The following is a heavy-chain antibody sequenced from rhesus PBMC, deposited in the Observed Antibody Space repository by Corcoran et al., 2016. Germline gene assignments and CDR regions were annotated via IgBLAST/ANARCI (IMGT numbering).Heavy chain of an antibody. D-gene: IGHD4-29*01. CDR3: ARADYGIDY. CDR1: GFTFSDYY. V-gene: IGHV3-178*01. Sequence: EVQLVESGGGLAKPGGSLSLSCAASGFTFSDYYMDWVRQAPGKGLEWVSRICNVGVSTWYPDYGKGRFTVSIENAKNTLFLQMDGLRSEDTAVYYCARADYGIDYWGQGVLVTVSS. CDR2: ICNVGVST. J-gene: IGHJ4*01.